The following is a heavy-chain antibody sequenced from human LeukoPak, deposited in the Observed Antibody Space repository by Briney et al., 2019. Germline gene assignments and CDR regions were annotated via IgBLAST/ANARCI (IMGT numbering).Heavy chain of an antibody. V-gene: IGHV3-15*04. CDR2: IESKTDGGTT. Sequence: GGSLRLSCAASGFTFSNAWMSWVRQAPGKGLEWVGRIESKTDGGTTDYAAPVKGRFTISRDDSKNTLYLQMNSLKTEDTAVYYCTTLTYYYDSSGYPRDYWGQGTLVTVSS. D-gene: IGHD3-22*01. CDR1: GFTFSNAW. CDR3: TTLTYYYDSSGYPRDY. J-gene: IGHJ4*02.